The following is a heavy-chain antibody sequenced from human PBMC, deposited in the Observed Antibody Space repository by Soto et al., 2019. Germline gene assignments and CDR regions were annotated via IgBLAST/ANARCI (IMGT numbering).Heavy chain of an antibody. CDR3: AKSVSYYYDSSGYRGDAFDI. CDR1: GFTFSSYA. Sequence: GGSLRLSCAASGFTFSSYAMHWVRQAPGKGLEWVAVISYDGSNKYYADSVKGRFTISRDNSKNTLYLQMNSLRAEDTAVYYCAKSVSYYYDSSGYRGDAFDIWGQGTMVTVSS. CDR2: ISYDGSNK. V-gene: IGHV3-30*18. J-gene: IGHJ3*02. D-gene: IGHD3-22*01.